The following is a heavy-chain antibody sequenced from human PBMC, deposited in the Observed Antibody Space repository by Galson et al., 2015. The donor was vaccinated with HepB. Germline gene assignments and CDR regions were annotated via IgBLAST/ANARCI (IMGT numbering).Heavy chain of an antibody. CDR2: ISAYNGNT. Sequence: SVKVSCKASGYTFTSYGISWVRQAPGQGLEWMGWISAYNGNTNYAQKLQGRVTMTTDTSTSTAYMELRSLRSDDTAVYYCARCVRRFAIAAAGKEWFDPWGQGTLVTVSS. J-gene: IGHJ5*02. CDR3: ARCVRRFAIAAAGKEWFDP. V-gene: IGHV1-18*01. D-gene: IGHD6-13*01. CDR1: GYTFTSYG.